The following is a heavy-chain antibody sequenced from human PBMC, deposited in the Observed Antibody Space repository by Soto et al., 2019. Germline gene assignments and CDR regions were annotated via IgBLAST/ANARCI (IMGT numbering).Heavy chain of an antibody. CDR3: ARDRATMVRGVIITPDAFDI. CDR1: GYTFTSYG. V-gene: IGHV1-18*01. J-gene: IGHJ3*02. Sequence: ASVKVSCKASGYTFTSYGISWVRQAPGQGLEWMGWISAYNGNTNYAQKLQGRVTMTTDTSTSTAYMELRCLRSDDTAVYYCARDRATMVRGVIITPDAFDIWGQGTMVTVSS. D-gene: IGHD3-10*01. CDR2: ISAYNGNT.